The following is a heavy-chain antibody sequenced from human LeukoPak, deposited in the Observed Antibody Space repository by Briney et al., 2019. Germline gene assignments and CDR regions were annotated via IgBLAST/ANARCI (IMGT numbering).Heavy chain of an antibody. J-gene: IGHJ6*04. CDR1: GFTFSSYG. Sequence: GGSLRLSCAASGFTFSSYGMHWVRQAPGKGLEWVAVISYDGSNKYYADPVKGRFTISRDNAKNSLYLQMNSLRAEDTAVYYCAELGITMIGGVRGKGTTVTISP. D-gene: IGHD3-10*02. CDR3: AELGITMIGGV. CDR2: ISYDGSNK. V-gene: IGHV3-30*18.